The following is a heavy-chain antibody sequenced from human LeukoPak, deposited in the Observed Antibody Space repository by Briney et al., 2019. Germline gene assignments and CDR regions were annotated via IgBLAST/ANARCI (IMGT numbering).Heavy chain of an antibody. CDR2: INGDGSST. D-gene: IGHD6-25*01. V-gene: IGHV3-74*01. J-gene: IGHJ2*01. CDR3: ARGPPWYFDL. CDR1: GFSFSVYW. Sequence: GGSLRLSCAASGFSFSVYWMHWVRQAPGKGLVWVSRINGDGSSTAYADSVKGRFTISRDNAKNTLYLQMNSLTAEDTAVYYCARGPPWYFDLWGRGTLVTVSS.